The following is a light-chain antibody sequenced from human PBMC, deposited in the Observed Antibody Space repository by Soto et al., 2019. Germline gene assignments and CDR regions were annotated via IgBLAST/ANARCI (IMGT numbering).Light chain of an antibody. CDR2: EVN. CDR1: SSDVGAYNY. Sequence: QSALTQPPSASGSPGQSVTISCTGTSSDVGAYNYVSWYQQHPGKAPKLILYEVNQRPSGVPDRFSGSKSGNTASLTVSGLQAEDEADYYCSSYVGSNNVRVFGTGTKLTVL. J-gene: IGLJ1*01. V-gene: IGLV2-8*01. CDR3: SSYVGSNNVRV.